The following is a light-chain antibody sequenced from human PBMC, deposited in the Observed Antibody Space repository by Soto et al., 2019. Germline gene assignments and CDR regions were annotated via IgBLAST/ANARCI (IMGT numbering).Light chain of an antibody. CDR2: EVS. CDR1: TSDLGDYKY. Sequence: QSALTQPASVSGSPGQSITISCTGTTSDLGDYKYISWYQQHPGKVPKLIIYEVSSRPSGVSDRFSGSKSGNTASLTIAGLQAEDEADYYCSSYTSSITPYVFGAGTKLTVL. J-gene: IGLJ1*01. V-gene: IGLV2-14*01. CDR3: SSYTSSITPYV.